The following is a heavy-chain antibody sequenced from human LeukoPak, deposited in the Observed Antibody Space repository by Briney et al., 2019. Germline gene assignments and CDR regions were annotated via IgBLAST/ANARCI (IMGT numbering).Heavy chain of an antibody. CDR3: AGGPSRVGWFIDY. Sequence: SVKVSCKASGGTFSSYAISWVRQAPGQGLEWMGGIIPIFGTANYAQKFQGRVTITTDESTNTAYMELSSLRSEDTAVYYCAGGPSRVGWFIDYWGQGTLVTVSS. CDR1: GGTFSSYA. CDR2: IIPIFGTA. J-gene: IGHJ4*02. D-gene: IGHD3-3*01. V-gene: IGHV1-69*05.